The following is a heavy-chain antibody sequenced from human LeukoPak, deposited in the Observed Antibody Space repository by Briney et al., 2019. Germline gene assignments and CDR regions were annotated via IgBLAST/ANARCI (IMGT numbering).Heavy chain of an antibody. CDR3: AMRSNSGSYYNDY. CDR2: ISGSGGST. D-gene: IGHD3-10*01. J-gene: IGHJ4*02. Sequence: PGGSLRLSCAASGFTFSSYVMSWVRQGPGKGLEWVSAISGSGGSTDYADSMKGRFTISRDNSKNTLYLQMNSLRAEDTAVYYCAMRSNSGSYYNDYGGQGTLVTVSS. CDR1: GFTFSSYV. V-gene: IGHV3-23*01.